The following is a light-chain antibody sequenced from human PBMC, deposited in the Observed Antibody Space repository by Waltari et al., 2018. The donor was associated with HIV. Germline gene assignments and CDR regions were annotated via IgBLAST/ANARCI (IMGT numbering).Light chain of an antibody. Sequence: FMLTQPRSVSESPGKTVTISCTRSSGSIGSNYVQWYQQRPGSSPTTVIYEDDQRPSVVAGRFSGSIDRSSNSASLTISGLMTEDEADYYCQSYDSNTRIFGTGTKVTVL. CDR3: QSYDSNTRI. J-gene: IGLJ1*01. CDR1: SGSIGSNY. V-gene: IGLV6-57*01. CDR2: EDD.